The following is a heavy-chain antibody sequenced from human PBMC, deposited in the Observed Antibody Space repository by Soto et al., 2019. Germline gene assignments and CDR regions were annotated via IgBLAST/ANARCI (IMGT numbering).Heavy chain of an antibody. J-gene: IGHJ4*01. CDR3: ARWGAAHEMAY. CDR2: IYYSGST. V-gene: IGHV4-39*01. D-gene: IGHD6-6*01. CDR1: GGSISSSSYY. Sequence: QLQLQESGPGLVKPSETLSLTCTVSGGSISSSSYYWGWIRQPPGKGLEWIGSIYYSGSTYYNPSLKSRVTISVDTSKNQCALKLSSVTAADPAVYYCARWGAAHEMAYGGRGPQISVSS.